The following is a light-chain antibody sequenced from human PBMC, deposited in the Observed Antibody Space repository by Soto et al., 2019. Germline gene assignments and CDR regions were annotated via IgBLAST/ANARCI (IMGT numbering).Light chain of an antibody. Sequence: QSALTQPASVSGSPGQSITISCTGTSSDIGAFNFVSWYQQHPGTAPKVLIYGVTNRPSGVAYRFSGSKSGNTASLIISGLQPEDEADYYCSSFTSASTRIFGTGTKVT. V-gene: IGLV2-14*03. CDR2: GVT. J-gene: IGLJ1*01. CDR1: SSDIGAFNF. CDR3: SSFTSASTRI.